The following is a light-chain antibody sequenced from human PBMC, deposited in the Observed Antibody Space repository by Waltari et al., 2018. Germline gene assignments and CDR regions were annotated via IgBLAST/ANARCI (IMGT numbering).Light chain of an antibody. CDR3: QQYNTWPLT. CDR1: QSVSSN. J-gene: IGKJ4*01. Sequence: EIVMTQSPATLSVSPGERATLSCRASQSVSSNLAWYQQNPGQPPLLLIFGASTRATGIPARFSGSGSGTEFTLTISSMQSEDFAVYYCQQYNTWPLTFGGGTKVEIK. V-gene: IGKV3-15*01. CDR2: GAS.